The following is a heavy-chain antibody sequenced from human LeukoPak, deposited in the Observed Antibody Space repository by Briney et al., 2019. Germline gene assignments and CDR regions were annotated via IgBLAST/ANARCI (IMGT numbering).Heavy chain of an antibody. D-gene: IGHD2-2*01. CDR2: ITFENGRR. V-gene: IGHV3-9*01. Sequence: GGSLRLSCAASGFTFDDYDMHWVRQAPGKGLEWVSSITFENGRRDYADSVKGRFTISRDNSKNTLYLQMNSLRAEDTAVYYCAKDRYCSSTSCPYYFDYWGQGTLVTVSS. CDR3: AKDRYCSSTSCPYYFDY. CDR1: GFTFDDYD. J-gene: IGHJ4*02.